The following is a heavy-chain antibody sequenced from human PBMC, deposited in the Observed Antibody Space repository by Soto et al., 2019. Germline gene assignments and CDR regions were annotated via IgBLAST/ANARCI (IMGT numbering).Heavy chain of an antibody. CDR2: IYPGDSDT. D-gene: IGHD3-3*01. V-gene: IGHV5-51*01. J-gene: IGHJ3*02. Sequence: PGESLKISCKGSGYSFTSYWIGWVRQMTGRGLEWMGIIYPGDSDTRYSPSFQGQITISADKSISTAYLQWSSLKASDTAMYYCARRALRITIFGVALDAFDIWGQGTMVTVSS. CDR1: GYSFTSYW. CDR3: ARRALRITIFGVALDAFDI.